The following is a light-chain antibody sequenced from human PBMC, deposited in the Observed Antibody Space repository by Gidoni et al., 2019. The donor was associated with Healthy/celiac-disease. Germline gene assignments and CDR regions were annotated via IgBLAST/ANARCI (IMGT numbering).Light chain of an antibody. J-gene: IGKJ5*01. CDR1: QGISSY. V-gene: IGKV1-9*01. CDR2: AAS. CDR3: QQLNSIHRGTT. Sequence: DIQLTQSPSFLSASVGDRVTITCRASQGISSYLAWYQQKPGKAPKLLIYAASPLQSGVPSRFSGSGSGTEFTLTISSLQPEDFATYYCQQLNSIHRGTTFGQGTRLEIK.